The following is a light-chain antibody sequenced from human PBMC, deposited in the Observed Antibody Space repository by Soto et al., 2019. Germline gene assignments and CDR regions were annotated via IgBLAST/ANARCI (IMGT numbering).Light chain of an antibody. CDR2: EVS. CDR1: NSDVGAYNY. CDR3: ISYGGGNAVV. V-gene: IGLV2-8*01. Sequence: QSVLTQPPSASGSPGQSVTISCTGANSDVGAYNYVSWYQQHPGKAPKLMIFEVSKRPSGVPDRFSGSKSGNTASLTVSGLQAEDEADYYCISYGGGNAVVFGGGTKVTVL. J-gene: IGLJ2*01.